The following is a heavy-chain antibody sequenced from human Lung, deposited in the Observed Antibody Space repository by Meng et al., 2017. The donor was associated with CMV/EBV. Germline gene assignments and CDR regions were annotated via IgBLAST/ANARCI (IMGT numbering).Heavy chain of an antibody. CDR1: GFTFSSYW. CDR2: IKQDGSEK. Sequence: ESLKISCAASGFTFSSYWMSWVRQAPGKGLEWVANIKQDGSEKYYVDSVKGRFTISRDNAKNSLYLQMNSLRAEDTAVYYCARDGAPAATPRGNWFDPWGQGTLVTVSS. D-gene: IGHD2-2*01. CDR3: ARDGAPAATPRGNWFDP. J-gene: IGHJ5*02. V-gene: IGHV3-7*01.